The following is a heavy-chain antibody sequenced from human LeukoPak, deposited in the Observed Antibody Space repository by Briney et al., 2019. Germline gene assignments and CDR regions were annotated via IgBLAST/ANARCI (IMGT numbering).Heavy chain of an antibody. CDR1: GYTFTSYY. J-gene: IGHJ4*02. CDR3: ARDVDTAMSLRY. D-gene: IGHD5-18*01. V-gene: IGHV1-46*01. CDR2: INPSGGST. Sequence: ASVTVSCTASGYTFTSYYMHWVRQAPGQGLEWMGIINPSGGSTSYAQKFQGRVTMTRDTSTSTVYMELSSLRSEDTAVYYCARDVDTAMSLRYWGQGTLVTVSS.